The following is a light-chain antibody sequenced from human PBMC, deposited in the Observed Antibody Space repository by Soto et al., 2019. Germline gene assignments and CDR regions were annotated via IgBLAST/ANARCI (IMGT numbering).Light chain of an antibody. CDR1: SSDVGGYDY. CDR2: EVS. V-gene: IGLV2-14*01. J-gene: IGLJ1*01. Sequence: QSVLTQPAPVSGSPGQSITISCTGTSSDVGGYDYVSWYQLHPGKAPKLMVFEVSNRPSGVSYRFSGSKSGNTASLTISGLQAEDEADYFCSSYSISTAYLFGTGTKVTV. CDR3: SSYSISTAYL.